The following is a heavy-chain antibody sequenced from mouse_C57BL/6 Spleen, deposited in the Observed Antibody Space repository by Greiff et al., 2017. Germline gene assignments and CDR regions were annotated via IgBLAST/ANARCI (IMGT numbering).Heavy chain of an antibody. CDR2: IRLKSDNYAT. J-gene: IGHJ3*01. V-gene: IGHV6-3*01. CDR1: GFTFSNYW. D-gene: IGHD2-5*01. Sequence: EVQGVESGGGLVQPGGSMKLSCVASGFTFSNYWMNWVRQSPEKGLEWVAQIRLKSDNYATHYAESVKGRFTISRDDSKSSVYLQMNNLRAEDTGIYYCTGSNYEGWFAYWGQGTLVTVSA. CDR3: TGSNYEGWFAY.